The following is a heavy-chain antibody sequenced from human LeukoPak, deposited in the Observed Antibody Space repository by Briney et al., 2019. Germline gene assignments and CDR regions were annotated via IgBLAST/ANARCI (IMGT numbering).Heavy chain of an antibody. J-gene: IGHJ1*01. D-gene: IGHD1-7*01. V-gene: IGHV7-4-1*02. CDR2: INTNTGNP. CDR1: GYIFSIYA. CDR3: ARDYTVALGTTTYFQH. Sequence: ASVKVSCTASGYIFSIYAMIWVRQAPGQGLEFIGWINTNTGNPTYAQGFTGRFVFSLDTSVSTAYLQISSLKAEDTAVYYCARDYTVALGTTTYFQHWGQGTLVTVSS.